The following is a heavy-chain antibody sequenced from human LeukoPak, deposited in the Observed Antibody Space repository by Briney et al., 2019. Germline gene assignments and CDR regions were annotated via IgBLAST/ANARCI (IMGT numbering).Heavy chain of an antibody. V-gene: IGHV1-2*02. CDR3: ARDGPSTVIFDY. D-gene: IGHD4-17*01. Sequence: ASVKVSFKSSGYTFTAYYMHWLRQAPGQGLEWMGWIDPNSGGTNYAQKFQDRVAMTRDTSISTAYMELSRLRSDDTAVYYCARDGPSTVIFDYWGQGTLVTVSS. CDR1: GYTFTAYY. CDR2: IDPNSGGT. J-gene: IGHJ4*02.